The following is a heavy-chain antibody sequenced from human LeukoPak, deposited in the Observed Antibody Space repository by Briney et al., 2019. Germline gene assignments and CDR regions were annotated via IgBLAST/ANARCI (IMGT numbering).Heavy chain of an antibody. J-gene: IGHJ5*02. CDR3: ARDRSGYYYGSGSPYNWFDP. CDR1: GASISNYY. V-gene: IGHV4-4*07. CDR2: ISTSGST. D-gene: IGHD3-10*01. Sequence: SETLSLTCTVSGASISNYYWSWIRQPAGKGLEWIGRISTSGSTNYNPSLKSRVTMSVDTSKNQFSLKLSSVTAADTAVYYCARDRSGYYYGSGSPYNWFDPWGQGTLVTVSS.